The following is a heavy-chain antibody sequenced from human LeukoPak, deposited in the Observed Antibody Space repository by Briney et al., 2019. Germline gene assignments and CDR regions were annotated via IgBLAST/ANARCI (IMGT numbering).Heavy chain of an antibody. CDR2: INPNSGGT. CDR1: GYTFTGYY. J-gene: IGHJ4*02. D-gene: IGHD3-10*01. CDR3: ARDGWGLYYPYYFDY. V-gene: IGHV1-2*02. Sequence: ASVKVSCKASGYTFTGYYMHWVRQAPGQGLEWMGWINPNSGGTNYAQKFQGRVTMTRDTSISTAYMELSRLRSDDTAVYYCARDGWGLYYPYYFDYWGQGTLVTVSS.